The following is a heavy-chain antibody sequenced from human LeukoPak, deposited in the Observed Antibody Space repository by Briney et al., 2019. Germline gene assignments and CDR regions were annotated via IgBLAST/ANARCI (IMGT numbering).Heavy chain of an antibody. CDR2: ISSSSSYT. Sequence: PGGSLRLSCAASGFTLNTYTMNWVRQAPGKGLEWVSYISSSSSYTNYADSVKGRFTISRDNAKDSLYLQMNSLRAEDTAVYYCARAASMIDSDYWGQGALVTVSP. J-gene: IGHJ4*02. V-gene: IGHV3-21*05. CDR1: GFTLNTYT. D-gene: IGHD3-22*01. CDR3: ARAASMIDSDY.